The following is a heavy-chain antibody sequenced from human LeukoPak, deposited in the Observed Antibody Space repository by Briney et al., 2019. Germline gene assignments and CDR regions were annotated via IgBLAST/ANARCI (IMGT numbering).Heavy chain of an antibody. J-gene: IGHJ5*02. D-gene: IGHD2-21*01. CDR2: INSDGSST. CDR3: ARVGREASSNNWFDP. CDR1: GFTFSSYC. V-gene: IGHV3-74*01. Sequence: GGSLRLSCAASGFTFSSYCMHWVRQAPGKGLVWVSRINSDGSSTNYADSVRGRFTISRDNAKNTLYLQMNSLRAEDTAVYYCARVGREASSNNWFDPWGQGTLVTVSS.